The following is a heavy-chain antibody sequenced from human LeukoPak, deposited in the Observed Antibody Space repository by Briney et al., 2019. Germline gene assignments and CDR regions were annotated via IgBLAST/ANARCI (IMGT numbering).Heavy chain of an antibody. CDR3: ARGQQQLVSNFDY. CDR1: GFTFSSYS. CDR2: ISSSSSYI. D-gene: IGHD6-13*01. Sequence: GGSLRLSCAASGFTFSSYSMNWVRQAPGKGLEWVSSISSSSSYIYYADSVKGRFTISRDNTKNSLYLQMNSLRAEDTAVYYCARGQQQLVSNFDYWGQGTLVTVSS. V-gene: IGHV3-21*01. J-gene: IGHJ4*02.